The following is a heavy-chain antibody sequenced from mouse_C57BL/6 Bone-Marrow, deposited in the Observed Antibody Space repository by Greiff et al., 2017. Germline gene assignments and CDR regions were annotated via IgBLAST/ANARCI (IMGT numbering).Heavy chain of an antibody. Sequence: VQLQQPGAELVMPGASVKLSCKASGYTFTSYWMHWVKQRPGQGLEWIGEIDPSDSYTNYNQKFKGKSTLTVDKSSSTAYMQLSSLTSEDSAVYYCASYYGSSPHWYFDVWGTGTTVTVSS. CDR3: ASYYGSSPHWYFDV. CDR1: GYTFTSYW. CDR2: IDPSDSYT. J-gene: IGHJ1*03. D-gene: IGHD1-1*01. V-gene: IGHV1-69*01.